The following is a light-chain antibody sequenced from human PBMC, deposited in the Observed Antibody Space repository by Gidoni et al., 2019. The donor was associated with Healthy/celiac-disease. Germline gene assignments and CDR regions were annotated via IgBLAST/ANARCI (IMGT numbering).Light chain of an antibody. J-gene: IGKJ5*01. CDR2: GAS. Sequence: VLTQSPGTLSLSPGERATLSCRASQSVSSSYLAWYQQKPGQAPRLIIYGASSSATGIPDRFSGSGYGTDFTLTISRLEPEDFAVYYCQQYGSSSQITFGKGTRLEIK. CDR3: QQYGSSSQIT. CDR1: QSVSSSY. V-gene: IGKV3-20*01.